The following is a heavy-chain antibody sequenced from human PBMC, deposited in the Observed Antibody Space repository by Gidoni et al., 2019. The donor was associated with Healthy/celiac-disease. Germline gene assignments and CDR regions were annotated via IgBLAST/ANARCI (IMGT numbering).Heavy chain of an antibody. Sequence: EVQLVQSGAEVKKPGESLKISCKGSGYSFTSYWIGWVRQMPGKGLGWMGIIYPGDCDTRYSPCVQGQVTISADKAICTASLQWSSLKASDTAMDYCARHSGPIWFGELYLDDWGQGTLVTVSS. CDR2: IYPGDCDT. CDR1: GYSFTSYW. J-gene: IGHJ4*02. D-gene: IGHD3-10*01. CDR3: ARHSGPIWFGELYLDD. V-gene: IGHV5-51*01.